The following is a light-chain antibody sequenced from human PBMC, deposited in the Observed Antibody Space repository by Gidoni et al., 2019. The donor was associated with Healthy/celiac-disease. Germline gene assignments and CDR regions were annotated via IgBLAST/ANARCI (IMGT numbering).Light chain of an antibody. CDR1: SSDVGGYNY. CDR3: CSYAGSYPVV. Sequence: QSALPQPHSVSGSPGQSVTISCTGTSSDVGGYNYVSWYQQHPGKAPKLMIYDVSKRPSGVPDRFSGSKSGNTASLTISGLQAEDEADYYCCSYAGSYPVVFGGGTKLTVL. CDR2: DVS. V-gene: IGLV2-11*01. J-gene: IGLJ2*01.